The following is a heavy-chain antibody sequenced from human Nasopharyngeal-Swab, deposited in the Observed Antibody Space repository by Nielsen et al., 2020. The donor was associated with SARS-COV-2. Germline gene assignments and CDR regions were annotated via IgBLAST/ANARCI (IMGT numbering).Heavy chain of an antibody. V-gene: IGHV7-4-1*02. Sequence: ASVKVSCKASGYTFTSYAMNWVRQAPGQGLEWMGWINTNTGNPTYAQGFTGRFVFSLDTSVSTAYLQISSLKAEDTAVYYCARVGSPPGRPTGIAVAGTWDYWGQGTLVTVSS. J-gene: IGHJ4*02. CDR2: INTNTGNP. CDR3: ARVGSPPGRPTGIAVAGTWDY. CDR1: GYTFTSYA. D-gene: IGHD6-19*01.